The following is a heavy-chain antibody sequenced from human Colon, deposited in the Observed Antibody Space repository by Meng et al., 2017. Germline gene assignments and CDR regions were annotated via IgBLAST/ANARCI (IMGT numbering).Heavy chain of an antibody. CDR2: IIPIFGTA. D-gene: IGHD2-2*01. V-gene: IGHV1-69*13. CDR1: GGTFSSYA. CDR3: ARVGYCSSTSCTYKIHNWFDP. Sequence: SVKVSCKASGGTFSSYAISWVRQAPGQGLEWMGGIIPIFGTANYAQKFQGRVTITADESTSTAYMELSSLRSEDTAVYYCARVGYCSSTSCTYKIHNWFDPWGQGNQVTGAS. J-gene: IGHJ5*02.